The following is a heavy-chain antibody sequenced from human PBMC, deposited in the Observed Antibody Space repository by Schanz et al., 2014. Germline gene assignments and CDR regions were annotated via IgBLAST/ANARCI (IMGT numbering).Heavy chain of an antibody. J-gene: IGHJ3*01. V-gene: IGHV3-11*01. Sequence: VQLVESGGGLVQPGGSLRLSCAASGFTFSSYYMSWIRQAPGKGLEWVSSIISTGGTIYYGDSERGRFTISRDNAKNALYLQMNSLRVDDTGVYYCASSRNRYGSSTSCVPGAFDSWGQGTLVTVSS. CDR1: GFTFSSYY. D-gene: IGHD2-2*01. CDR3: ASSRNRYGSSTSCVPGAFDS. CDR2: IISTGGTI.